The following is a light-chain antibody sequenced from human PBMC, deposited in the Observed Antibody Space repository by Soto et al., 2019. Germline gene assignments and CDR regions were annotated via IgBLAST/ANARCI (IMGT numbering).Light chain of an antibody. CDR2: DVS. CDR3: QNHTPYLA. J-gene: IGKJ1*01. V-gene: IGKV1-5*01. CDR1: QSLDNC. Sequence: MQMSVAAATLQTSIGGRVTITCLAGQSLDNCLAWYQQTPGKAPKLLIHDVSSLESGVPSRLSGSGSETEFTLTISSLLPDAFATSFRQNHTPYLAFGHGTEVDIK.